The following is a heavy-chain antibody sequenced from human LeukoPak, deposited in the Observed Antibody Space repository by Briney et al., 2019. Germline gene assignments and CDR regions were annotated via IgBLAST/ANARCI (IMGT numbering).Heavy chain of an antibody. D-gene: IGHD3-10*01. V-gene: IGHV4-34*01. CDR2: INHSGST. Sequence: PSETLSLTCAVYGGSFSGYYWSWIRQPPGKGLEWIEEINHSGSTNYNPSLKSRVTISVDTHKHQFSLKLGSVTAAHTAVYYCARDVRYYYGSGSSLNDYWGQGTLVTVSS. CDR1: GGSFSGYY. CDR3: ARDVRYYYGSGSSLNDY. J-gene: IGHJ4*02.